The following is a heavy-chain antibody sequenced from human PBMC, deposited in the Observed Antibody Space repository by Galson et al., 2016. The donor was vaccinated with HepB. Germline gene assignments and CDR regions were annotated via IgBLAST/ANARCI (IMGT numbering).Heavy chain of an antibody. CDR1: GDSITSGSYY. CDR2: IYASGSI. Sequence: LSLTCTVSGDSITSGSYYWSWIRQPAGKGLEWIGRIYASGSINYNPSLQSRVTISVDTSNNQFSRRLSSVSAADTAVYYCARGAYSSTHAHSYMDVWGKGTTVTVSS. D-gene: IGHD6-19*01. J-gene: IGHJ6*03. V-gene: IGHV4-61*02. CDR3: ARGAYSSTHAHSYMDV.